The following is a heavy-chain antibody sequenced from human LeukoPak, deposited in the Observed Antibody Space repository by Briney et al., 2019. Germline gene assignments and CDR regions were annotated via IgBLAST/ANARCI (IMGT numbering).Heavy chain of an antibody. V-gene: IGHV3-23*01. J-gene: IGHJ4*02. D-gene: IGHD5-24*01. CDR1: GFTFSSYA. CDR3: AKSSGRDGSL. CDR2: ISGRGGST. Sequence: GGSLRLSCAASGFTFSSYAMSWVRQAPGKGLEWVSAISGRGGSTYYADSVKGRFTISTDNSENTLYLQMNSLRAGDTAVYFCAKSSGRDGSLWGQGTLVTVSS.